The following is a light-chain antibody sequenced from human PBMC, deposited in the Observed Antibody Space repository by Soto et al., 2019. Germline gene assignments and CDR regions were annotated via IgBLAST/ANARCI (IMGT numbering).Light chain of an antibody. J-gene: IGKJ3*01. CDR2: GAS. CDR1: QSVSSSY. CDR3: QQYGSSPIT. Sequence: EIVLTQSPGTLSLSPGERATLSCRASQSVSSSYLAWYQQKPGQAPRLLIYGASSRATGIPDRFSGSGSGXDFXXTXXRLXXXXXXXXYCQQYGSSPITFGPGTKVDIK. V-gene: IGKV3-20*01.